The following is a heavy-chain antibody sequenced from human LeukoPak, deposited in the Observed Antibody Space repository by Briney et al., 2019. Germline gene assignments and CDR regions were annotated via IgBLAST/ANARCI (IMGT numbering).Heavy chain of an antibody. D-gene: IGHD3-16*01. J-gene: IGHJ4*02. CDR1: GYTFTSYD. Sequence: ASVKVSCKASGYTFTSYDINWVRQATGQGLEWMGWMNPNSGNTGYAQKFQGRVTITADKSTSTAYMELSSLRSEDTAVYYCARSDYDYVWGSYGPDYWGQGTLVTVSS. CDR3: ARSDYDYVWGSYGPDY. V-gene: IGHV1-8*03. CDR2: MNPNSGNT.